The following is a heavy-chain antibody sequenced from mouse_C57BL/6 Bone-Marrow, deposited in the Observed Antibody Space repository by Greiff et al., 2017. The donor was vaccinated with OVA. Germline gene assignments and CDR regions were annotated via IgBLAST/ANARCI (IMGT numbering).Heavy chain of an antibody. D-gene: IGHD3-3*01. Sequence: QVQLQQPGAELVMPGASVKLSCKASGYTFTSYWMHWVKQRPGQGLEWIGEIDPSDSDTNYNQKFKGKSTLTVDKSSSTAYMQLSSLTSEDSAVYDCARSKGQPRDGDYWGQGTTLTVSS. V-gene: IGHV1-69*01. CDR3: ARSKGQPRDGDY. CDR1: GYTFTSYW. J-gene: IGHJ2*01. CDR2: IDPSDSDT.